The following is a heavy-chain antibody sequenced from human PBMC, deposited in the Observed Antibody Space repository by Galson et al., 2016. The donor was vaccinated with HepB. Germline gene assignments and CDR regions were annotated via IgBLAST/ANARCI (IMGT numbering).Heavy chain of an antibody. CDR1: GFTFSSSG. D-gene: IGHD3-22*01. J-gene: IGHJ4*02. V-gene: IGHV3-30*18. CDR2: ISYDGSNK. CDR3: AKGGDSSGYLDY. Sequence: SLRLSCAASGFTFSSSGMHWVRQAPGKGLEWVAVISYDGSNKYYADSVKGRFTISRDNSKNTLYLQMNSLRAKDTAVYYCAKGGDSSGYLDYWGQGTLVTVSS.